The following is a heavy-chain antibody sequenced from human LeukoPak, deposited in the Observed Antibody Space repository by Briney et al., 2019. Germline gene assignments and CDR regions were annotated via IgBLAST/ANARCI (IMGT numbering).Heavy chain of an antibody. CDR2: IYYSGST. CDR1: GGSISSSSYY. D-gene: IGHD4-17*01. V-gene: IGHV4-39*01. CDR3: ARLYGDYVGF. Sequence: PSETLSLTCSVSGGSISSSSYYWGWIRQPPGKGLEWIGSIYYSGSTYYNPSLKSRVTISVDTSKNQFSLKLSSVTAADTAVYYCARLYGDYVGFWGQGTLVTVSS. J-gene: IGHJ4*02.